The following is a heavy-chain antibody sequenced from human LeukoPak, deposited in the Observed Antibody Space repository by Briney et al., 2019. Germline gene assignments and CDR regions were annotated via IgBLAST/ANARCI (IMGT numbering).Heavy chain of an antibody. D-gene: IGHD1-1*01. CDR3: STVEHF. Sequence: GGSLRLSCAASGFTFDNYWMSWVRQAPGKGLEWVANIRQDGGAKNYMASVKGRFTISRDNAKNSLYLQLNSLRVEDTGLYYCSTVEHFWGQGTLVTVSS. CDR2: IRQDGGAK. J-gene: IGHJ4*02. CDR1: GFTFDNYW. V-gene: IGHV3-7*01.